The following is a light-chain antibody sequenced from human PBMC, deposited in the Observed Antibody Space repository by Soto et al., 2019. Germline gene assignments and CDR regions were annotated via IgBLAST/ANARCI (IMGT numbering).Light chain of an antibody. CDR1: QTVSRN. Sequence: MTQSPSTLSVSTGERATLSCRASQTVSRNLAWYQQRPGQAPRLLIYDISNRATGVPARFSGSGSETEFTLTIRSLQSEDFAVYFCQQYHNWPITFGQGTRLEI. J-gene: IGKJ5*01. V-gene: IGKV3-15*01. CDR2: DIS. CDR3: QQYHNWPIT.